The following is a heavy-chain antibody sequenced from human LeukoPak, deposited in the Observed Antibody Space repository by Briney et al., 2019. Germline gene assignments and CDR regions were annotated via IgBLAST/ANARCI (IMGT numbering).Heavy chain of an antibody. CDR1: GFTFSSYS. Sequence: GGSLRLSCAASGFTFSSYSMSWVRQAPGKGLEWISYINSSSSTIYYADSVKGRFTISRDNAKNSLYLQMNSLRAEDTAVYYCARLSRYDYVWGSYPSGMDVWGQGTTVTVSS. J-gene: IGHJ6*02. V-gene: IGHV3-48*04. CDR3: ARLSRYDYVWGSYPSGMDV. CDR2: INSSSSTI. D-gene: IGHD3-16*02.